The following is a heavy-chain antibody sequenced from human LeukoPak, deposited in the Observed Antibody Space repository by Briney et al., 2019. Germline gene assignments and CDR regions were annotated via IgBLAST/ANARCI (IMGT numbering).Heavy chain of an antibody. J-gene: IGHJ4*02. Sequence: SETLSLTCTVSGGSISSYYWSWIRQPPGKGLGWIGYIYYSGSTNYNPSLKSRVTISVDTSKNQFSLKLSSVTAADTAVYYCARLDWESSPFDYWGQGTLVTVSS. V-gene: IGHV4-59*01. CDR1: GGSISSYY. CDR2: IYYSGST. D-gene: IGHD3-16*02. CDR3: ARLDWESSPFDY.